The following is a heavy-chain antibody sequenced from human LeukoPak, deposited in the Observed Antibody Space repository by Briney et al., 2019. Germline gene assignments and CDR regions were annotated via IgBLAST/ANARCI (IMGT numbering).Heavy chain of an antibody. CDR2: IPLDGNNE. D-gene: IGHD1-1*01. Sequence: GRGLSLSCAASGFTFCNYYMHWVRQARGKGWEGVAVIPLDGNNEYYADSGKGRFSLPRDNSMNTLYLQLTSLRTEDTAMYYCARDLSGHWTYDYWGQGTLVTVSS. V-gene: IGHV3-30-3*01. J-gene: IGHJ4*01. CDR3: ARDLSGHWTYDY. CDR1: GFTFCNYY.